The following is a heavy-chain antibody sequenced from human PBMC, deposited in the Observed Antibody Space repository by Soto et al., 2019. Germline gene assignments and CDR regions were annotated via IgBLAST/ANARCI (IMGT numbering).Heavy chain of an antibody. Sequence: GQSKKISGKGSGYSFTSYWIGWVRQMPGKGLEWMGIIYPGDSDTRYSPSFQGQVTISADKSISTAYLQWSSPKASDTAMYYCAGGGVRGVITRTRDYYGMDVWGQGTTVTV. CDR1: GYSFTSYW. CDR3: AGGGVRGVITRTRDYYGMDV. V-gene: IGHV5-51*01. J-gene: IGHJ6*02. D-gene: IGHD3-10*01. CDR2: IYPGDSDT.